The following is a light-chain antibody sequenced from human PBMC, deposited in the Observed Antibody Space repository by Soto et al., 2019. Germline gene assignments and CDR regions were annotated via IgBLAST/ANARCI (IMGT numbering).Light chain of an antibody. J-gene: IGKJ2*01. V-gene: IGKV1-5*01. CDR2: DAS. CDR1: QSISSW. CDR3: QQYNSYSPTYT. Sequence: DIQMTQSPSILSASVGDRVTITCRASQSISSWLAWYQQKPGKAPKLLIYDASSLESGVPSRFSGSGSGTEFPLTISSLQPDEFATYYCQQYNSYSPTYTFGQGTKLEIK.